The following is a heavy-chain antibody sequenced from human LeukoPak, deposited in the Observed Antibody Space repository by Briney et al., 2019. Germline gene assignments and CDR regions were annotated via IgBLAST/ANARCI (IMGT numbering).Heavy chain of an antibody. CDR2: ISGSGGST. J-gene: IGHJ4*02. CDR1: GFTFSTYA. Sequence: GGSLRLSCAASGFTFSTYAMSWVRQTPEKGLEWVSAISGSGGSTYYADSVKGRFTISRDNSKNTLYLQMNSLRAEDTAVYYCSKDRGFGQYFPFFYWGQGTLVTVSS. V-gene: IGHV3-23*01. D-gene: IGHD3-10*01. CDR3: SKDRGFGQYFPFFY.